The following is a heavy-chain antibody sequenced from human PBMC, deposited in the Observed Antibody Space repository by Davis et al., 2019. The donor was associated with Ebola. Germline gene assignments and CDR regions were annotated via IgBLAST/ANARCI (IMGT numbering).Heavy chain of an antibody. CDR3: ARGNYVWGSYRYVAYYYYGMDV. D-gene: IGHD3-16*02. J-gene: IGHJ6*02. V-gene: IGHV4-61*08. Sequence: MPSETLSLTCTVSGCSISSGGYYWSWIRQHPGKGLEWIGYIYYSGSTNYNPSLKSRVTISVDTSKNQFSLKLSSVTAADTAVYYCARGNYVWGSYRYVAYYYYGMDVWGQGTTVTVSS. CDR1: GCSISSGGYY. CDR2: IYYSGST.